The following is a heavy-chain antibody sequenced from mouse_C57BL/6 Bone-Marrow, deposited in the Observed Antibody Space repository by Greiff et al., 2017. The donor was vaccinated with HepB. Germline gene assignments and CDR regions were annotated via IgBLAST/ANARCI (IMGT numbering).Heavy chain of an antibody. V-gene: IGHV14-4*01. J-gene: IGHJ2*01. CDR1: GFNIKDDY. CDR3: TTGALHFG. D-gene: IGHD2-1*01. Sequence: EVQLVESGAELVRPGASVKLSCTASGFNIKDDYMHWVKQRPEQGLEWIGWIDPENGDTEYASKFQGKATITADTSSNTAYLQLSSLTSEDTAVYYCTTGALHFGGGQGTTLTVSS. CDR2: IDPENGDT.